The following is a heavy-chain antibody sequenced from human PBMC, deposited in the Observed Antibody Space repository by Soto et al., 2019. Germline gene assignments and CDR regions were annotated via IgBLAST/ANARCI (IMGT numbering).Heavy chain of an antibody. CDR2: ISYDGSNK. J-gene: IGHJ1*01. D-gene: IGHD5-12*01. Sequence: GGSLRLSCAASGFTFSSYGMHWVRQAPGKGLEWVAVISYDGSNKYYADSVKGRFTISRDNSKNTLYLQMNSLRAEDTAVYYCAKAPEYSGYDQYFQHWGQGTLVTVSS. V-gene: IGHV3-30*18. CDR1: GFTFSSYG. CDR3: AKAPEYSGYDQYFQH.